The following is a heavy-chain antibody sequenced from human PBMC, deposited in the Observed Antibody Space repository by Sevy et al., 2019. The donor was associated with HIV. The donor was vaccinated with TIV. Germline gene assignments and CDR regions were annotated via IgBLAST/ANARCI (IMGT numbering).Heavy chain of an antibody. CDR1: CYTFNTFG. CDR2: ISAYNGNT. D-gene: IGHD3-10*01. V-gene: IGHV1-18*04. J-gene: IGHJ6*02. Sequence: ASVKVSCKTSCYTFNTFGINWVRQAPGQGLQWGGWISAYNGNTKYVQKLQGRVSMTTETSTSTVYMELRSLRSDDTAVYYCARDSIPLVQGIIITPYYYGMDVWGQGTTVTVSS. CDR3: ARDSIPLVQGIIITPYYYGMDV.